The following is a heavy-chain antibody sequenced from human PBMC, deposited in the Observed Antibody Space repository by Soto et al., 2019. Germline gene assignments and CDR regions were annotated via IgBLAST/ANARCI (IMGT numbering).Heavy chain of an antibody. CDR1: GFTFSSYE. D-gene: IGHD3-22*01. J-gene: IGHJ6*02. Sequence: LRLSCAASGFTFSSYEMNWVRQAPGKGLEWVSYISSSGSTIYYADSVKGRFTISRDNAKNSLYLQMNSLRAEDTAVYYCAILPRXYDSSGYRVYYYYGMDVWGQGTTVTVSS. CDR2: ISSSGSTI. CDR3: AILPRXYDSSGYRVYYYYGMDV. V-gene: IGHV3-48*03.